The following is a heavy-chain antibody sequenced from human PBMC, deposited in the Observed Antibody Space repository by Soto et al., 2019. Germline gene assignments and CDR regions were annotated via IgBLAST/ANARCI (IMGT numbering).Heavy chain of an antibody. CDR1: GGSISSSSYY. J-gene: IGHJ4*02. CDR2: IYYSGST. Sequence: SETLSLTCTVSGGSISSSSYYWGWIRQPPGKGLEWIGSIYYSGSTYYNPSLKSRVTISVDTSKNQFSLKLSSVTAADTAVYYCARHYYDSSGSTHFDYWGQGTLVTVSS. CDR3: ARHYYDSSGSTHFDY. V-gene: IGHV4-39*01. D-gene: IGHD3-22*01.